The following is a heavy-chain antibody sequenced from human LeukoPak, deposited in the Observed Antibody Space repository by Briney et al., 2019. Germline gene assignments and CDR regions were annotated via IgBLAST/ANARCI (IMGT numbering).Heavy chain of an antibody. CDR2: ISSSSSYI. Sequence: GSLRLSCAASGFTFSSYSMNWVRQAPGKGLEWVSSISSSSSYIYYADFVKGRFTISRDNAKNSLYLQMNSLRAEDTAVYYCARAGSNYYYYYYMDVWGKGTTVTVSS. J-gene: IGHJ6*03. D-gene: IGHD4-11*01. V-gene: IGHV3-21*04. CDR3: ARAGSNYYYYYYMDV. CDR1: GFTFSSYS.